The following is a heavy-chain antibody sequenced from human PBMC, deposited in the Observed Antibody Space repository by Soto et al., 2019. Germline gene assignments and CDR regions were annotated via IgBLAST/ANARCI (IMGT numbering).Heavy chain of an antibody. D-gene: IGHD3-10*01. Sequence: QVQLVESGGGVVQPGRSLRLSCAASGFTFSSYAMHWVRQAPGKGLEWVAVISYDGSNKYYADSVKGRFTISRDNSKNTLYLQMNSLRAEDTAVYYCASRYYYGSGSPDYWGQGTLVTVSS. V-gene: IGHV3-30-3*01. CDR3: ASRYYYGSGSPDY. CDR1: GFTFSSYA. J-gene: IGHJ4*02. CDR2: ISYDGSNK.